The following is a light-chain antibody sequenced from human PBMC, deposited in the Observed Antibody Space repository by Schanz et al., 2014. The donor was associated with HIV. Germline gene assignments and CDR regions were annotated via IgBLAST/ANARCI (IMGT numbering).Light chain of an antibody. CDR2: RAS. Sequence: DIQMTQSPSILSASVGDRITITCRASQSPDRWVAWYQHKPGKPPNLLIYRASNLESGVPDRFSGSGSGTDFTLTISSLQAEDVAVYFCQQYYSSPLAFGGGTKVEIK. V-gene: IGKV1-5*01. J-gene: IGKJ4*01. CDR1: QSPDRW. CDR3: QQYYSSPLA.